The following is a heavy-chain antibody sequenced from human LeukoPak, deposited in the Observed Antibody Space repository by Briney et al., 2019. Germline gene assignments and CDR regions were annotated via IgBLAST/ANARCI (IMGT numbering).Heavy chain of an antibody. CDR2: MNPNSGNT. J-gene: IGHJ4*02. CDR1: GGTFSSYA. V-gene: IGHV1-8*02. D-gene: IGHD3-3*01. CDR3: ARGRHYDFWSGYTSLDY. Sequence: ASVKVSCKASGGTFSSYAISWVRQAPGQGLEWMGWMNPNSGNTGYAQKFQGRVTMTRNTSISTAYMELSSLRSEDTAVYYCARGRHYDFWSGYTSLDYWGQGTLVTVSS.